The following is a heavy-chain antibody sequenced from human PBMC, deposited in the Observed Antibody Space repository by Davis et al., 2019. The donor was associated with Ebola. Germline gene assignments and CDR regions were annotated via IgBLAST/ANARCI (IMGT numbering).Heavy chain of an antibody. V-gene: IGHV1-18*01. CDR2: ISAYNGNT. Sequence: ASVKVSCKASGGTFSSYAISWVRQAPGQGLEWMGWISAYNGNTNYAQKLQGRVTMTTDTSTSTAYMELRSLRSEDTAVYYCARVGGLGDYYYYGMDVWGQGTTVTVSS. CDR1: GGTFSSYA. CDR3: ARVGGLGDYYYYGMDV. D-gene: IGHD3-16*01. J-gene: IGHJ6*02.